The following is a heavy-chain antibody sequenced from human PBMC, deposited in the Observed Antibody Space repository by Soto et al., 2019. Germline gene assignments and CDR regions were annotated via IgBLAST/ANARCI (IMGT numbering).Heavy chain of an antibody. CDR2: IYYSGST. D-gene: IGHD3-3*01. CDR3: AREPGFSSSYNWLEQ. Sequence: SETLSLTCIVSGGSISSYYWSWIRQPPGKGLEWIGYIYYSGSTNYNPSLKSRVTISVDTSKNQFSLKLSSVTAADTAVYYCAREPGFSSSYNWLEQWGQGTLLNVFS. J-gene: IGHJ5*02. V-gene: IGHV4-59*01. CDR1: GGSISSYY.